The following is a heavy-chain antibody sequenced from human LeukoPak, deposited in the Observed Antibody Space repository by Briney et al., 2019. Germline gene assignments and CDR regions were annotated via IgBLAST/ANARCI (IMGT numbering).Heavy chain of an antibody. V-gene: IGHV1-2*02. J-gene: IGHJ3*02. Sequence: ASVKVSCKASGYTFTGYYMHWVRQAPGQGLEGMGWINPNSGGTNYAQKFQGRVTMTRDTSISTAYMELSRLRSDDTAVYYCARDLRYYDSSGYLQVDAFDIWGQGTMVTVSS. CDR2: INPNSGGT. CDR3: ARDLRYYDSSGYLQVDAFDI. CDR1: GYTFTGYY. D-gene: IGHD3-22*01.